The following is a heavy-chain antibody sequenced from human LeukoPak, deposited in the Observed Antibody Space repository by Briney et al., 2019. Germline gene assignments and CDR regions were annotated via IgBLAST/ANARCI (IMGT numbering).Heavy chain of an antibody. D-gene: IGHD6-19*01. CDR1: GFTFSSYE. Sequence: GGSLRPSCAASGFTFSSYEMNWVRQAPGKGLEWVSYISSSGSTIYYADSVKGRFTISRDNAKNSLYLQMNGLRAEDTAVYYCAGSGWLADYWGQGTLVTVSS. CDR3: AGSGWLADY. V-gene: IGHV3-48*03. CDR2: ISSSGSTI. J-gene: IGHJ4*02.